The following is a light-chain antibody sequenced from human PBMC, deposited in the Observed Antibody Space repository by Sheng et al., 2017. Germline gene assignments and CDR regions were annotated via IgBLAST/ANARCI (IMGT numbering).Light chain of an antibody. CDR2: CV. Sequence: EIVMTQSPATLSVSPGEGSHPLLQGQSEYWHQPSLVPAETWPGSQAPHLWCVQQGRWYPPAXFSGSGSGTEFTLTISSLQSEDFVLYYCQQYIDWPMYTFGQGTKLEIK. J-gene: IGKJ2*01. CDR3: QQYIDWPMYT. CDR1: EYWHQ. V-gene: IGKV3-15*01.